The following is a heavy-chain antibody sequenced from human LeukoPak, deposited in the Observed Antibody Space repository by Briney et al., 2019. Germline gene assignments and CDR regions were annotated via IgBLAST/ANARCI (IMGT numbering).Heavy chain of an antibody. CDR1: GDSISNYY. CDR2: IYYSGST. CDR3: ARGTAVAGT. V-gene: IGHV4-59*01. Sequence: PPETLSLTCTVSGDSISNYYWSWIRQPPGKGLEWIGYIYYSGSTNYNPSLKSRVTISVDTSKNQFSLRLSSVTAADTAVYYCARGTAVAGTWGQGTLVTVSS. J-gene: IGHJ5*02. D-gene: IGHD6-19*01.